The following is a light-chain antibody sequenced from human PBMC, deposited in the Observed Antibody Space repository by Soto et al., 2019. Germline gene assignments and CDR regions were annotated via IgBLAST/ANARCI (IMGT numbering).Light chain of an antibody. J-gene: IGKJ1*01. Sequence: EIVLTQSPGTLSLSPGERATLSCRASQSVSSNYLAWYQQKPGQAPRLLIYGASSRATGIPDRFSGSGSGTDFTLTIGRLEPEDFAVYYCQQYGRSPRTFGQGTKVEIK. CDR1: QSVSSNY. CDR2: GAS. V-gene: IGKV3-20*01. CDR3: QQYGRSPRT.